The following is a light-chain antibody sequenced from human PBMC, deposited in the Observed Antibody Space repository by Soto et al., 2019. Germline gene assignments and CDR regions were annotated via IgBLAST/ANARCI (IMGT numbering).Light chain of an antibody. CDR2: DAS. CDR1: QSVSSNY. V-gene: IGKV3-20*01. J-gene: IGKJ5*01. Sequence: EIVLTQSPGTLSLSPGERATLSCRASQSVSSNYLAWYQQKPGQAPSLLIYDASSRATGIPDRFSGSGSGKDFTLTISRLEPEDFAMYYCQQYGSSAPIPFGQGTRLEIE. CDR3: QQYGSSAPIP.